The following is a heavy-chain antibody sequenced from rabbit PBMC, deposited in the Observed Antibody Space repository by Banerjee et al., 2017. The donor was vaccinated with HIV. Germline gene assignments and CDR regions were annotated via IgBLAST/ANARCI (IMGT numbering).Heavy chain of an antibody. CDR3: ARNFGL. V-gene: IGHV1S40*01. J-gene: IGHJ6*01. D-gene: IGHD3-1*01. CDR2: INGHNSDTT. Sequence: QSLEESGGGLVKPGGTLTLTCTASGIDFSSYSIGWVRQAPGKGLEWIGCINGHNSDTTYYASWAKGRFTISKTSSTTVTLQMTSLTAADTATYFCARNFGLWGPGTLVTVS. CDR1: GIDFSSYS.